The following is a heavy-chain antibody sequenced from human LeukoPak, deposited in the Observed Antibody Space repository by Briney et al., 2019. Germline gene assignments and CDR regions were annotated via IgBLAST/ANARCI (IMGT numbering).Heavy chain of an antibody. CDR3: ARLVDDSSGYYPDY. CDR2: IYPDDSDT. D-gene: IGHD3-22*01. CDR1: EYKFAKYW. V-gene: IGHV5-51*01. J-gene: IGHJ4*02. Sequence: GESLKISCTGSEYKFAKYWIGWVRQMPGKGLEWMGVIYPDDSDTRYSPSFQGQVTISADKSISTAYLQWSSLKASDTAMYYCARLVDDSSGYYPDYWGQGTLVTVSS.